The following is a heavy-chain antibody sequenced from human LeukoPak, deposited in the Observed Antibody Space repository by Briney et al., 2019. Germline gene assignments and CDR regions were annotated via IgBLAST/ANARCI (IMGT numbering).Heavy chain of an antibody. Sequence: GGSLRLSCAASGFTFSNYGMHWVRQAPGKGLEWVAVVSYDGSDKNYADSVKGRFTISRDNSKNTLYLQVNSLRAEDTAVYYCVTRSGSYYYWGQGILVTVSS. D-gene: IGHD1-26*01. CDR2: VSYDGSDK. V-gene: IGHV3-30*03. CDR1: GFTFSNYG. J-gene: IGHJ4*02. CDR3: VTRSGSYYY.